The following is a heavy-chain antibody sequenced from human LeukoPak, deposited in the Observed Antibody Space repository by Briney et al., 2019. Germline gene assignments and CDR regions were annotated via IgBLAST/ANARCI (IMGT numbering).Heavy chain of an antibody. Sequence: ASVKLSCKASGYTFTGYNMHWVRQAPGQGLGWMGGINPNSGGTNYAQKFQGRVTMTRDTSISTAYMELSRLRSDDTAVYYCARDFRPNAYGDYEPHFDHWGQGTLVTVSS. D-gene: IGHD4-17*01. CDR2: INPNSGGT. CDR1: GYTFTGYN. CDR3: ARDFRPNAYGDYEPHFDH. J-gene: IGHJ4*02. V-gene: IGHV1-2*02.